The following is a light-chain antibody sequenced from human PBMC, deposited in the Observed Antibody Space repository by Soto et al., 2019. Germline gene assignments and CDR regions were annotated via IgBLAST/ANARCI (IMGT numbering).Light chain of an antibody. CDR3: LQDFNYPWT. Sequence: AIQMTQFPSSLSASVGDRVTITCRASQAIRGDLAWFQQKPGKAPKLLIYAASSLQSEVPSRFSGSGSASEYTLTISSLQPEDFATYFCLQDFNYPWTFGHGTNVDIK. V-gene: IGKV1-6*01. CDR1: QAIRGD. J-gene: IGKJ1*01. CDR2: AAS.